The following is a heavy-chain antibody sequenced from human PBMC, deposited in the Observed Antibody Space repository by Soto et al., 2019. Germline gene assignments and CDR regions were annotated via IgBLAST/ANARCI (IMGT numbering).Heavy chain of an antibody. V-gene: IGHV1-18*04. D-gene: IGHD3-10*01. CDR1: GYTFISYG. J-gene: IGHJ3*02. Sequence: QVQLVQSGAEVKKPGASVKVSCKASGYTFISYGISWVRQAPGQGLEWMGWISAYNGNTNYAQKVQGRVTMTTDTSTSTAYMELKSLISDDQAVYYCARDFGPGRMARGVSAFDIWGQGTMVTVSS. CDR2: ISAYNGNT. CDR3: ARDFGPGRMARGVSAFDI.